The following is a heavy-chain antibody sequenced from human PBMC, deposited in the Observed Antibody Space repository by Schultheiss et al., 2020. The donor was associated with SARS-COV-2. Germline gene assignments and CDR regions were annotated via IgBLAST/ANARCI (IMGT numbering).Heavy chain of an antibody. CDR1: GITFNSYD. CDR2: IGTAGDP. V-gene: IGHV3-13*05. CDR3: ARDTRDTVTTTDGAWNNAFDI. J-gene: IGHJ3*02. Sequence: GGSLRLSCAASGITFNSYDMHWVRQATGKGLEWVSAIGTAGDPYYPGSVKGRFTISRENAKNSLYLQMNSLRAEDTAVYYCARDTRDTVTTTDGAWNNAFDIWGQGTMVTVSS. D-gene: IGHD4-17*01.